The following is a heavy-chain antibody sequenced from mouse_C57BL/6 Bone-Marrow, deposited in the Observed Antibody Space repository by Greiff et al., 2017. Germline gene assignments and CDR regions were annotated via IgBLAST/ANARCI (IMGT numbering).Heavy chain of an antibody. CDR1: GYTFTSYW. V-gene: IGHV1-50*01. Sequence: QVQLQQPGAELVKPGASVKLSCKASGYTFTSYWMQWVKQRPGQGLEWIGEIDPSDSYTNYNQKFKGKATLTVDTSSSTAYMQLSSLTSEDSAVYYCRGSDWYFDVWGTGTTVTVSS. D-gene: IGHD1-1*01. CDR2: IDPSDSYT. CDR3: RGSDWYFDV. J-gene: IGHJ1*03.